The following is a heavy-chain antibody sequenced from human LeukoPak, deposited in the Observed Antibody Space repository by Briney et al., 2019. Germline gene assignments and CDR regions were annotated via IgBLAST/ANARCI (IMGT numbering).Heavy chain of an antibody. J-gene: IGHJ2*01. V-gene: IGHV3-13*01. Sequence: XGSXXLSXXASGXTFSXXDMHWXXXXPGXXXXXXSAIGTAGDTYYPGSVKGRFTISRENAKNSLYLQMNSLRAGDTAVYYCARARRGRWYFDLWGRGTLVTVSS. CDR1: GXTFSXXD. CDR3: ARARRGRWYFDL. CDR2: IGTAGDT.